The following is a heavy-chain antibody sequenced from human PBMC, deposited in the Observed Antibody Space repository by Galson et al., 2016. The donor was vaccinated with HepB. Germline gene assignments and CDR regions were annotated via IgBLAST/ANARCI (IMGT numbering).Heavy chain of an antibody. Sequence: SETLSLTCTVSGGSISTYYWSWIRQPPGKRLEWIGYIYYSGSTNYNPSLKSRVTISVDTSKNHFSLKLSSVTAADTAVYYCARAVPGYPYYFEYWGQGTLVPVSS. CDR1: GGSISTYY. CDR2: IYYSGST. V-gene: IGHV4-59*01. J-gene: IGHJ4*02. CDR3: ARAVPGYPYYFEY. D-gene: IGHD1-1*01.